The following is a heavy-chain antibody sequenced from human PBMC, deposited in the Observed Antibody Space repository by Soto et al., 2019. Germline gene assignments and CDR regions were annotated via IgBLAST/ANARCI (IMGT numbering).Heavy chain of an antibody. J-gene: IGHJ5*02. CDR2: ISISGDRT. CDR1: GFTFSSYA. Sequence: EVQLLESGGGLVQPGGSLRLSCAVSGFTFSSYAMGWVRQTPGRGLEWVSSISISGDRTYYADSVKGRFTISRDNSKDTLLLQMSSLRAEDTAVYYCAKDWRGSGMYGWFDQWGQGTLVTVSS. V-gene: IGHV3-23*01. CDR3: AKDWRGSGMYGWFDQ. D-gene: IGHD1-26*01.